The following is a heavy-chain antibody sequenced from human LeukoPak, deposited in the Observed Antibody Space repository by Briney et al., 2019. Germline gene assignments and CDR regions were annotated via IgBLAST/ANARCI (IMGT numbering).Heavy chain of an antibody. Sequence: PGGSLRLSCAASGFTFSSYAMSWVRQAPGKGLEWVSAISGSGGSTYYADSVKGRFTISRDNSKNTLYLQMNSLRAEDTAVYYCAKEWSLSWLPYYYGMDVWGQGTTVTVSS. CDR3: AKEWSLSWLPYYYGMDV. J-gene: IGHJ6*02. D-gene: IGHD5-12*01. CDR2: ISGSGGST. V-gene: IGHV3-23*01. CDR1: GFTFSSYA.